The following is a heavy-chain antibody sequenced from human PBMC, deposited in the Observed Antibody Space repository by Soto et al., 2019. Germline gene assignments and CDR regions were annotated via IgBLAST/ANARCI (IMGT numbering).Heavy chain of an antibody. D-gene: IGHD3-22*01. J-gene: IGHJ4*02. CDR1: GFTFSSYA. CDR3: ARGEHYYYSIGPVYY. CDR2: ISYDGSNK. V-gene: IGHV3-30-3*01. Sequence: QVQLVESGGGVVQPGRSLRLSCAASGFTFSSYAMHWVRQAPGKGLEWVAVISYDGSNKYYADSVKGRFTISRDNSKNTLYLQMNSLRAEDTAVYYCARGEHYYYSIGPVYYWGQVTLVTVSS.